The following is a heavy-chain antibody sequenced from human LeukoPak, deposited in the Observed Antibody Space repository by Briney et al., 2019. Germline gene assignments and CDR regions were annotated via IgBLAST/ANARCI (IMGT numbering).Heavy chain of an antibody. D-gene: IGHD3-10*01. CDR1: GYTFTGYY. J-gene: IGHJ4*02. CDR2: INPNSGGT. CDR3: ARVPPYYGSPFDY. V-gene: IGHV1-2*02. Sequence: ASVKVSCKASGYTFTGYYMHWVRQAPGQGLEWMGWINPNSGGTNYAQKFQGRVTMTRDTSISTAYMELSGLRSDDTAVYYCARVPPYYGSPFDYWGQGTLVTVSS.